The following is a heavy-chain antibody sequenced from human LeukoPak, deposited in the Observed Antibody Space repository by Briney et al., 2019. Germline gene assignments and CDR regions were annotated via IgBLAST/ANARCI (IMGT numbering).Heavy chain of an antibody. CDR3: ARVRCTSTSCFRDY. D-gene: IGHD2-2*01. V-gene: IGHV3-48*01. CDR1: GFTFDDYG. Sequence: GGSLRLSCAASGFTFDDYGMSWVRQAPGKGLEWVSYISSSSTTINYADSVKGRFTISRDNAKNSLYVQMSSLRAEDTAVYYCARVRCTSTSCFRDYWGQGTLVTVSS. J-gene: IGHJ4*02. CDR2: ISSSSTTI.